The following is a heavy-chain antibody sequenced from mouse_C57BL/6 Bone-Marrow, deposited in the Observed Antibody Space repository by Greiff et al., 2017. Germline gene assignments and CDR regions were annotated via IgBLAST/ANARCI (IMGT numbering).Heavy chain of an antibody. CDR3: ARFYYGSSMFAY. D-gene: IGHD1-1*01. Sequence: QVQLQQPGAELVRPGTSVKLSCKASGYTFTSYWMHWVKQRPGQGLEWIGVIDPSDSYTNYNQKFKGKATLTVDTSSSTAYMQRSSLTSEDSAVYDCARFYYGSSMFAYWGQGTLVTVSA. CDR1: GYTFTSYW. J-gene: IGHJ3*01. V-gene: IGHV1-59*01. CDR2: IDPSDSYT.